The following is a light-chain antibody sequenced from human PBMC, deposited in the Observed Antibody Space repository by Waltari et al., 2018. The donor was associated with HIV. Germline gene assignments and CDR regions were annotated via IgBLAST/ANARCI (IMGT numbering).Light chain of an antibody. J-gene: IGLJ3*02. Sequence: SALTQPASVSGSPGQSLTLSRTATRRDVGSHNLVPWYQPHPGRAPKPIIYEVITRPSGVSHRFSGSKSGNTASLTISGLQAEDEADYYCCSFADTNTWVFGGGTKLTVL. CDR1: RRDVGSHNL. CDR3: CSFADTNTWV. V-gene: IGLV2-23*02. CDR2: EVI.